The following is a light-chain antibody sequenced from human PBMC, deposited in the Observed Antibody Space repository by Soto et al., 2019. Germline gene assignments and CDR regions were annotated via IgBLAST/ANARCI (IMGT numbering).Light chain of an antibody. Sequence: DIQMTQSPSTLSASVGDRVTITCRASQSISNWLAWYQQKPGKAPNLLIYDASTLQSGVPSRFSGSGSGTEFTLTISSLQPDDFATYYYQRYNSFSTFGQGTKV. J-gene: IGKJ1*01. CDR1: QSISNW. V-gene: IGKV1-5*01. CDR2: DAS. CDR3: QRYNSFST.